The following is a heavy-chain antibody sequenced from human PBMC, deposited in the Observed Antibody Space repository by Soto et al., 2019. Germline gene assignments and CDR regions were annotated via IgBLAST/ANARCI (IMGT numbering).Heavy chain of an antibody. CDR1: GDSINSDKYY. D-gene: IGHD2-2*01. CDR3: ARDRGPQHYYFDY. J-gene: IGHJ4*02. CDR2: IYYSGST. Sequence: SETLSLTCSVSGDSINSDKYYWGWIRQPPGKGLEWIGYIYYSGSTNYNPSLKSRVTISVDTSKNQFSLKLSSVTAADTAVYYCARDRGPQHYYFDYWGQGTLVTVSS. V-gene: IGHV4-61*01.